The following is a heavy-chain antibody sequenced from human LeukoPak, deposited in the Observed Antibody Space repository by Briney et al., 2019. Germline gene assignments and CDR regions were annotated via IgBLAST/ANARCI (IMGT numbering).Heavy chain of an antibody. J-gene: IGHJ4*02. D-gene: IGHD2-15*01. CDR1: GFTFDGYA. CDR3: AQAGGSIRQAVEY. V-gene: IGHV3-43*02. Sequence: PGGSLRLSCAASGFTFDGYAMRWVRQAPGKGLEWVSLISGGGGSTYYADSVKSRCTISGDNRKNSLYVQMNRLSTEDTALYYCAQAGGSIRQAVEYWGQGPLVTVSS. CDR2: ISGGGGST.